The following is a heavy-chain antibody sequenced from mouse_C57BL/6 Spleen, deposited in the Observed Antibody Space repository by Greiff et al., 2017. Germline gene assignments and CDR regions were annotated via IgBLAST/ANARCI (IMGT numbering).Heavy chain of an antibody. CDR2: ISSGGSYT. J-gene: IGHJ3*01. V-gene: IGHV5-6*01. CDR1: GFTFSSYG. CDR3: ARQGDFPAWCAY. D-gene: IGHD3-3*01. Sequence: EVQVVESGGDLVKPGGSLKLSCAASGFTFSSYGMSWVRQTPDKRLEWVATISSGGSYTYYPDSVKGRFTISRDNAKNTLYLQMSSLKSEDTAMXYCARQGDFPAWCAYWGQGTLVTVSA.